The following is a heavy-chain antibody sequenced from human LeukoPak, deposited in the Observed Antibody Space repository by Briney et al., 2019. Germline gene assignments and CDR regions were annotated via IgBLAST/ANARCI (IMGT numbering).Heavy chain of an antibody. V-gene: IGHV4-39*01. CDR1: GGSIGSNDYY. CDR3: ARHRGSSSLFDY. D-gene: IGHD6-6*01. CDR2: IYYSGST. J-gene: IGHJ4*02. Sequence: SSETLSLTCTVSGGSIGSNDYYWDWIRQPPGMGLEYIGSIYYSGSTHYNPSLKCRVTISVDTSKNQFSLKLSSVTAADTAVYYCARHRGSSSLFDYWGQGTLVTVSS.